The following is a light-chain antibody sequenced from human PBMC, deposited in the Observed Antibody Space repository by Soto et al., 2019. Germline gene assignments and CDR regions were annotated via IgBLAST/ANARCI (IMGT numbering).Light chain of an antibody. J-gene: IGKJ4*01. CDR2: DAS. V-gene: IGKV3-11*01. Sequence: EIVLTQSPTTLSLSPGERATLSCRASQNIRNCLVWYQQKPGQTPRLLIYDASNRATGVPARFSGSGSGTDFTLTIGSLEPEDFAVYYCQQRTNGLTFGGGTKVEIK. CDR3: QQRTNGLT. CDR1: QNIRNC.